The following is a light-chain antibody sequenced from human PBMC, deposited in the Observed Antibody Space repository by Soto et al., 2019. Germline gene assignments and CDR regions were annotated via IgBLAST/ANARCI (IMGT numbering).Light chain of an antibody. CDR2: DVS. V-gene: IGLV2-14*01. CDR3: SSYTSSSTYYV. Sequence: SVLTQPASVTGSPSQSITISCTGTSSDVGGYNYVSWYQQHPGKAPKLMIYDVSNRPSGVSNRFSGSKSGNTASLTISGLQAEDEADYYCSSYTSSSTYYVFGTGTKVTV. J-gene: IGLJ1*01. CDR1: SSDVGGYNY.